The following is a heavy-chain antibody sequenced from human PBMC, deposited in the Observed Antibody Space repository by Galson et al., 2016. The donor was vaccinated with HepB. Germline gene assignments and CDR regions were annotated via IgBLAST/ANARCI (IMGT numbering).Heavy chain of an antibody. CDR2: ISYDGSNK. CDR3: AKSGRYYGVDHFDY. J-gene: IGHJ4*02. D-gene: IGHD4-17*01. Sequence: SLRLSCAASGFTFSSYGMHWVRQAPGKGLEWMAIISYDGSNKYYTDSVKGRFTISRDNSKNTLYLQMNSLRAEDTAVYYCAKSGRYYGVDHFDYWGQGTLVTVS. V-gene: IGHV3-30*18. CDR1: GFTFSSYG.